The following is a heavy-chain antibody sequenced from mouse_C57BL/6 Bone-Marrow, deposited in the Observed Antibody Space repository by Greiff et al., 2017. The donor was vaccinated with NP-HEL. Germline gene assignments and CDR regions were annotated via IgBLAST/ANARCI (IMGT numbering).Heavy chain of an antibody. CDR2: IWGVGST. CDR1: GFSLTSYG. D-gene: IGHD1-1*01. J-gene: IGHJ3*01. V-gene: IGHV2-6*01. Sequence: QVQLKESGPGLVAPSQSLSITCTVSGFSLTSYGVDWVRQSPGKGLEWLGVIWGVGSTNYNSALKSRLSISKDNAKSQVFLKMNSLQTDDTAMYYCASITTVVEGFAYWGQGTLVTVSA. CDR3: ASITTVVEGFAY.